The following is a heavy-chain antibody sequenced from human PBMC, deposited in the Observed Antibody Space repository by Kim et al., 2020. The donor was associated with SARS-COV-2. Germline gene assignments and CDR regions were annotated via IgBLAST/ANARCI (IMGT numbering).Heavy chain of an antibody. D-gene: IGHD3-10*01. CDR3: TTDLLLWFGEPDY. CDR1: GFTFSNAW. CDR2: IKSKTDGGTT. Sequence: GGSLRLSCAASGFTFSNAWMSWVRQAPGKGLEWVGRIKSKTDGGTTDYAAPVKGRFTISRDDSKNTLYLQMNSLKTEDTAVYYCTTDLLLWFGEPDYWGQGTLVTVSS. J-gene: IGHJ4*02. V-gene: IGHV3-15*01.